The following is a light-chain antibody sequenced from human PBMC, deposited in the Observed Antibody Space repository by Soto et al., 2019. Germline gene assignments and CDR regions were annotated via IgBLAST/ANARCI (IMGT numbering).Light chain of an antibody. J-gene: IGLJ1*01. CDR3: SSYTSSSTLHYV. V-gene: IGLV2-14*01. CDR2: DVS. CDR1: SSDVGGYNY. Sequence: QSVLTQPASVSGSPGQSITISCTGTSSDVGGYNYVSWYQQHPGKAPKLMIYDVSNRPSGVSNRFSGSKSSNTASLTISWLQAEDEADYYCSSYTSSSTLHYVFGTGTKVTVL.